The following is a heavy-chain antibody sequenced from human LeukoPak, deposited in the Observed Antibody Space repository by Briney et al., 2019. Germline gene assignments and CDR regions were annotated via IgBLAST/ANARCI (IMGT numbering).Heavy chain of an antibody. Sequence: ASVKVSCKASGYTFTSYYMHWVRQAPGQGLEWMGIINPSGGSTSYAQKFQGRVTMTRDMSTSTVYMELSSLKSEDTAVYYCAILYDSSGYYYATNFDYWGQGTLVTVSS. J-gene: IGHJ4*02. CDR1: GYTFTSYY. CDR2: INPSGGST. D-gene: IGHD3-22*01. CDR3: AILYDSSGYYYATNFDY. V-gene: IGHV1-46*01.